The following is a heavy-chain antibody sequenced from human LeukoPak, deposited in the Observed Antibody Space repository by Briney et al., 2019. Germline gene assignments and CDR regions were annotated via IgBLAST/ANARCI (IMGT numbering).Heavy chain of an antibody. D-gene: IGHD3-10*01. Sequence: GASVKVSCKASGCTFTGYYMHWVRQAPGQGLEWMGWINPNSGGTNYAQKFQGRVTMTRDTSISTAYMELSRLRSDDTAVYYCARDRSSLYYYGSGNAFDIWGQGTMVTVSS. CDR2: INPNSGGT. V-gene: IGHV1-2*02. CDR3: ARDRSSLYYYGSGNAFDI. CDR1: GCTFTGYY. J-gene: IGHJ3*02.